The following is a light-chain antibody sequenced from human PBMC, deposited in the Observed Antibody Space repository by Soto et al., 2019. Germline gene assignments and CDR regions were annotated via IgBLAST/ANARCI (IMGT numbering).Light chain of an antibody. CDR3: QQRSNWPPYT. Sequence: EIVLTQSPATLSLSPGERATLSCRASQSVSSYLAWYQQKSGQAPRLLIYDASNRATGIPARFSGSGSGTVFNLTISSLEPQDFAVYYCQQRSNWPPYTFGQGTKLQIK. CDR1: QSVSSY. V-gene: IGKV3-11*01. CDR2: DAS. J-gene: IGKJ2*01.